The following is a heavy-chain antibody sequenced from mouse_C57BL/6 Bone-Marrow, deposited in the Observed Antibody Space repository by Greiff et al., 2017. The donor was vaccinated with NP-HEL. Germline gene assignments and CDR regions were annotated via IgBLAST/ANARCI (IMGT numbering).Heavy chain of an antibody. J-gene: IGHJ2*01. CDR3: AEITTVVAKEYFDY. Sequence: QVQLQQSGPELVKPGASVKISCKASGYAFSSSWMNWVKQRPGKGLEWIGRIDPGDGDTNYNGKFKGKATLTADKSSSTAYMQLSSLTSEDSAIYFCAEITTVVAKEYFDYWGQGTTLTVSS. CDR1: GYAFSSSW. D-gene: IGHD1-1*01. CDR2: IDPGDGDT. V-gene: IGHV1-82*01.